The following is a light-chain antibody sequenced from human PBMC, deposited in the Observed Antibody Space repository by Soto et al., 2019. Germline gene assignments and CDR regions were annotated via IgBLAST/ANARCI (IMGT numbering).Light chain of an antibody. CDR3: HQYNNWPRT. Sequence: EIVMTQSPATLSVSQGEGATLSCRASQSVSSNLAWYQQKPGQAPRLLINAASTRATGTPARFSGGGSATEFTLTISSLQSEDFAVYYCHQYNNWPRTFGPGTKVDIK. CDR2: AAS. V-gene: IGKV3-15*01. CDR1: QSVSSN. J-gene: IGKJ3*01.